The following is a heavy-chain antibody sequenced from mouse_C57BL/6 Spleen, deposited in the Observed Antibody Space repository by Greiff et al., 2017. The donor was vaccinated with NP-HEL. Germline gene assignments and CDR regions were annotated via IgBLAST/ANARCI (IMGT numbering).Heavy chain of an antibody. CDR3: ALSVDGSPYAMDY. J-gene: IGHJ4*01. V-gene: IGHV14-2*01. D-gene: IGHD2-3*01. Sequence: VQLQQSGAELVKPGASVKLSCTASGFNIKDYYMHWVKQRTEQGLEWIGRIDPEDGETKYAPKFQGKATITAATSSNTAYLQLSSLTSEDTAVYYCALSVDGSPYAMDYWGQGTSVTVSS. CDR2: IDPEDGET. CDR1: GFNIKDYY.